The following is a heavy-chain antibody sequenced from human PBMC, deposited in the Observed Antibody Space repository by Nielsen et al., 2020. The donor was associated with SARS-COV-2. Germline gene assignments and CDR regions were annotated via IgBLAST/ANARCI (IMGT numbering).Heavy chain of an antibody. V-gene: IGHV1-3*01. Sequence: ASVKVSCKASGYSFTNYAMHWVRQAPGQRLEWMGCINAGNGNTKYSQRFQGRVTITRDTSASTAYMELSSLRSEDTAVYYCARGEGVDPWGQGTLVTVSS. CDR1: GYSFTNYA. CDR2: INAGNGNT. CDR3: ARGEGVDP. J-gene: IGHJ5*02.